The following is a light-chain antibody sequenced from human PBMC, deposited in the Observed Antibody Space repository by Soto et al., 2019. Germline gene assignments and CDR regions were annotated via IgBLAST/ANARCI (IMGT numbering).Light chain of an antibody. CDR1: SSNIGSFT. CDR2: SPS. Sequence: QSALSQPPSASGTPGQRVTISCSGSSSNIGSFTVSWYQQPPARARTLRVYSPSQRSSAVPDRFSSSKSGTSASLASSGLQSEDEAEYYCAAWADILNGPYVFATGTKVNVL. J-gene: IGLJ1*01. V-gene: IGLV1-44*01. CDR3: AAWADILNGPYV.